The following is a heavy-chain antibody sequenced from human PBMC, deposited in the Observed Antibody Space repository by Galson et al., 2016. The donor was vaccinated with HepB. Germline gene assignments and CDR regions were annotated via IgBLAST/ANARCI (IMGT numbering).Heavy chain of an antibody. V-gene: IGHV3-23*01. J-gene: IGHJ4*02. CDR2: VSGSGRST. D-gene: IGHD6-13*01. CDR1: GFAFSDYA. Sequence: SLRLSCAASGFAFSDYAMSWVRQAPGKGLEWVSSVSGSGRSTYYADSVKGRFTVSRDTSKTTLYLQMNSLRVEDTAVYYCVRPTSSTGYTFEYWGQGTLVSVSS. CDR3: VRPTSSTGYTFEY.